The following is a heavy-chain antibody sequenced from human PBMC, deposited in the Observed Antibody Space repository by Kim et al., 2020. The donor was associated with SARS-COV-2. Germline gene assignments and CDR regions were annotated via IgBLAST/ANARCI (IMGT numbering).Heavy chain of an antibody. D-gene: IGHD6-13*01. CDR3: ARDGPYSSSWREEFDY. CDR1: GFTFSSYW. V-gene: IGHV3-7*01. CDR2: IKQDGSEK. J-gene: IGHJ4*02. Sequence: GGSLRLSCAASGFTFSSYWMSWVRQAPGKGLEWVANIKQDGSEKCYVDSVKGRFTISRDNAKNSLYLQMNSLRAEDTAVYYCARDGPYSSSWREEFDYWGQGTLVTVSS.